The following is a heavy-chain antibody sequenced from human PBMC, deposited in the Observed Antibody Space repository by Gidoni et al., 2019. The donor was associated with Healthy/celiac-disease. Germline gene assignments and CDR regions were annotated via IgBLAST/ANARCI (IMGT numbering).Heavy chain of an antibody. D-gene: IGHD6-13*01. Sequence: QVQLAQSGAEVKKPGASVKVSGKASGYTFTSYVINWVRQATGQGLGWMGWMNPNSGNTGYAQKFQGRVTMTRTTSISTAYMELSSLGSEDTAVYYCARDYIAAAGSRFDPWGQGTLVTVSS. J-gene: IGHJ5*02. CDR1: GYTFTSYV. V-gene: IGHV1-8*01. CDR3: ARDYIAAAGSRFDP. CDR2: MNPNSGNT.